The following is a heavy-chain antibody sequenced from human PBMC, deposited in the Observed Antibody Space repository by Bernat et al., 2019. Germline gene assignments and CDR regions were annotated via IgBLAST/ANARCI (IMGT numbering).Heavy chain of an antibody. D-gene: IGHD5-24*01. J-gene: IGHJ4*02. CDR3: ARDQREMATISNFDY. CDR1: GFTFSSYS. CDR2: ISSSSSYI. V-gene: IGHV3-21*01. Sequence: EVQLVESGGGLVKPGGSLRLSCAASGFTFSSYSMNWVRQAPGKGLEWVSSISSSSSYIYYADSVKGRFTISRDNAKNSLYLQMNSLRAEDTAVYYCARDQREMATISNFDYWGQGTLVTVSS.